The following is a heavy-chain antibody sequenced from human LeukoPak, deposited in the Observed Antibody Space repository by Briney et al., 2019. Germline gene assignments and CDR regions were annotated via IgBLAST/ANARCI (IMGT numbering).Heavy chain of an antibody. CDR2: TNPTGGST. V-gene: IGHV1-46*01. D-gene: IGHD4-23*01. CDR1: GYTFTSHY. Sequence: GASVKVSCKASGYTFTSHYMHWVRQAPGQGLEWMGLTNPTGGSTGYAQKFQGRVTMTRDMSTSTDYMELSSLRSEDTAIYYCARDNSVEDNAWWFDPWGQGTLVTVSS. CDR3: ARDNSVEDNAWWFDP. J-gene: IGHJ5*02.